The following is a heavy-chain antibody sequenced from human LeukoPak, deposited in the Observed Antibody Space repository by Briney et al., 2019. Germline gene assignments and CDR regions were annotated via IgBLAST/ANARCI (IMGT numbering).Heavy chain of an antibody. Sequence: PGGSLRLSCAASGFTFNKYAFHWVRQAPGKGLECVSAISNDGGRTYYADSVKGRFTISRDNSKNTLSLQMGSLRTDDMAVYYCARARSNGDYDYWGQGTPVTVSS. CDR3: ARARSNGDYDY. J-gene: IGHJ4*02. CDR1: GFTFNKYA. V-gene: IGHV3-64*02. D-gene: IGHD4-17*01. CDR2: ISNDGGRT.